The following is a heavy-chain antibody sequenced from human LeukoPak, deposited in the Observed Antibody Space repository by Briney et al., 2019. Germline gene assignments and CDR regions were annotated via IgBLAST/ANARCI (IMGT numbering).Heavy chain of an antibody. D-gene: IGHD3-16*01. Sequence: GGSLRLSCAASRFIFRNYAMRWVRQAPGRGLEWLSIISGTADSKYYAGSVKGRFTISRDNPRSTLYLEMNILRAEDTAVYYCAKADATIGGAFDTWGQGTMVIVSS. V-gene: IGHV3-23*01. CDR3: AKADATIGGAFDT. J-gene: IGHJ3*02. CDR1: RFIFRNYA. CDR2: ISGTADSK.